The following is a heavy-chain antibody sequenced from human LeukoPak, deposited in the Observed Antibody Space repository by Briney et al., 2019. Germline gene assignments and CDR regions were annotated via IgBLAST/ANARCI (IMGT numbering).Heavy chain of an antibody. V-gene: IGHV1-46*01. CDR2: INPTGGST. CDR3: ARGRVTATDGFDI. CDR1: GYTFTSYF. Sequence: AAVNVSCKASGYTFTSYFIHWVRQARGEGVEWMGIINPTGGSTRDAQKFQGRVTMTRDTSTSTVYMELSSLRSEDTAVYYCARGRVTATDGFDIWGQGTTVIVSS. J-gene: IGHJ3*02. D-gene: IGHD2-21*02.